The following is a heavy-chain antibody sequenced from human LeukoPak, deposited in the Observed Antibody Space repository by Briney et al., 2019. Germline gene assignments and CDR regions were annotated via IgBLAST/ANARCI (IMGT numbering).Heavy chain of an antibody. D-gene: IGHD3-10*01. J-gene: IGHJ4*02. CDR2: INWNGGST. Sequence: PGGSLRLSCAASGFTFDDYGMSWVRQAPGKGLECVSGINWNGGSTGYADSVKGRFTISRDNAKNSLYLQMNSLRAEDTALYYCARSYYGSGSYPFDYWGQGTLVTVSS. CDR3: ARSYYGSGSYPFDY. V-gene: IGHV3-20*04. CDR1: GFTFDDYG.